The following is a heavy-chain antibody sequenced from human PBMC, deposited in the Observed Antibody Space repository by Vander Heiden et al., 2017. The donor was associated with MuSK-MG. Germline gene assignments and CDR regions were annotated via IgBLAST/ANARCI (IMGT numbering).Heavy chain of an antibody. D-gene: IGHD3-10*01. CDR1: GFAFSDYW. V-gene: IGHV3-74*01. CDR3: ARDRGWNAFDM. J-gene: IGHJ3*02. CDR2: VNIDGSST. Sequence: EVQLVESGGGLVQPGGSLGLSCAASGFAFSDYWMHWVRQAPGKGLVWVSRVNIDGSSTSYADSVKGRFTISRDNAKNTLSLQMNSLRVDDTAVYYCARDRGWNAFDMWGQGTMVTVSS.